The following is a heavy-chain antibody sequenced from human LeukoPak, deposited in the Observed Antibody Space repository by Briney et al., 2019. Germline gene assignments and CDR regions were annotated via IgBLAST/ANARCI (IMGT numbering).Heavy chain of an antibody. Sequence: ASVKVSCKASGGTFSSYAISWVRQAPGQGLEWMGGIIPIFGTANYAQKFQGRVTITADESTSTAYMELSSLRSEDTAVYYCARDPSPYYYASSGYYYALDYWGQGTLVTVSS. V-gene: IGHV1-69*13. CDR3: ARDPSPYYYASSGYYYALDY. D-gene: IGHD3-22*01. J-gene: IGHJ4*02. CDR1: GGTFSSYA. CDR2: IIPIFGTA.